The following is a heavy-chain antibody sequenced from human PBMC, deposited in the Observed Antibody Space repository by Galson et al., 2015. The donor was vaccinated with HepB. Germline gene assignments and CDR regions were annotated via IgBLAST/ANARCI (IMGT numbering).Heavy chain of an antibody. CDR2: ISGSGGST. V-gene: IGHV3-23*01. J-gene: IGHJ4*02. Sequence: SLRLSCAASGFTFSSYAMSWVRQAPGKGLEWVSAISGSGGSTYYADSVKGRFTISRDNSKNTLYLQMNSLRAEDTAVYYCAKDRIAVVVVAACCFDYWGQGTLVTVSS. CDR1: GFTFSSYA. CDR3: AKDRIAVVVVAACCFDY. D-gene: IGHD2-15*01.